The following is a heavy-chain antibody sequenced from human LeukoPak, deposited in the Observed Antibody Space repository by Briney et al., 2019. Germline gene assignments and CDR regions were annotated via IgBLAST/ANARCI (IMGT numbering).Heavy chain of an antibody. V-gene: IGHV1-2*02. CDR3: ASVTAAGTRNFDY. D-gene: IGHD6-13*01. J-gene: IGHJ4*02. CDR2: INPNSGGT. CDR1: GYTFTGYY. Sequence: ASVKVSCKASGYTFTGYYMHWVRQAPGQGLEWMGWINPNSGGTNYAQKFQGRVTMTRDTSISTAYMELSRLRPDDTAVYYCASVTAAGTRNFDYWGQGTLVTVSS.